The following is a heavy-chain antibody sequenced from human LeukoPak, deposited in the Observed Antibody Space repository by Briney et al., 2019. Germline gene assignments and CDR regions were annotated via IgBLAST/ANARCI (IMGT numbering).Heavy chain of an antibody. CDR2: IYYSGST. CDR1: GGSISSSSYY. CDR3: ARDPRDGENSGYRLDY. J-gene: IGHJ4*02. V-gene: IGHV4-39*07. Sequence: PSETLSLTCTVSGGSISSSSYYWGWIRQPPGKGLEWIGSIYYSGSTYYNPSLKSRVTISVDTSKNQFSLKLSAVTAADTAVYYCARDPRDGENSGYRLDYWGQGTLVTVSS. D-gene: IGHD3-22*01.